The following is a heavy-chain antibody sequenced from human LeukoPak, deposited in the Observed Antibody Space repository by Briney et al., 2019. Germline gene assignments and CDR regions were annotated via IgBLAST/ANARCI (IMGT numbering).Heavy chain of an antibody. D-gene: IGHD3-22*01. CDR3: ARGTFYYDSSGFYLHDY. CDR2: ILYDESNK. Sequence: PGRSLRLSCAASGFSFNSYAMHWVRQAPGKGLEWVAVILYDESNKYYADSVKGRFTISRDNSKNTLYLQMNSLRAEDTAVYYCARGTFYYDSSGFYLHDYWGQGTLVTVPS. J-gene: IGHJ4*02. V-gene: IGHV3-30*04. CDR1: GFSFNSYA.